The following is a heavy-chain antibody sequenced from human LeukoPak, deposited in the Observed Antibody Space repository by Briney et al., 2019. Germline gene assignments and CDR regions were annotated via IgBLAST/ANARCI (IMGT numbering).Heavy chain of an antibody. Sequence: GGSLRLSCAASGLTFSTYGMHWVRQAPGKGLEWVAFVRYDGSNKYYADSVKGRFTISRDNSKNTLYLQMNSLRPEDTAVYYCAKDLGYWGQGTLVTVSS. CDR1: GLTFSTYG. CDR3: AKDLGY. J-gene: IGHJ4*02. D-gene: IGHD7-27*01. CDR2: VRYDGSNK. V-gene: IGHV3-30*02.